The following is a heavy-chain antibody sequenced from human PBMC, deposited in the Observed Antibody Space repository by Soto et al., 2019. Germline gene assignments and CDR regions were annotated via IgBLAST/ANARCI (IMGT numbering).Heavy chain of an antibody. D-gene: IGHD3-22*01. Sequence: LRLSCAASGFTFSSCTMKWVRQSPGKGLEWVSYITSSGTIYYADSVKGRFTISRDNAKNSLYLQMNSLRDEDTAVYYCARDDSSGYYVLPLDYWGQGTLVTVSS. V-gene: IGHV3-48*02. CDR3: ARDDSSGYYVLPLDY. CDR2: ITSSGTI. CDR1: GFTFSSCT. J-gene: IGHJ4*02.